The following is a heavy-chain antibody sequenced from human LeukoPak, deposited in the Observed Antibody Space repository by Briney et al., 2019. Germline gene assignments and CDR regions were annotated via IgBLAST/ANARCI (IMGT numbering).Heavy chain of an antibody. J-gene: IGHJ3*02. CDR2: FDPEDGER. D-gene: IGHD3-10*01. Sequence: ASVKVSCKVSGYTLTDLSIHWVRQAPGKGLEWMGGFDPEDGERTYAQKFQGRVSMTEDTSTDTAYMEMSSLRSEDTAMYYCATDFRLASGSEVDAFDIWGQGTMLSVSS. CDR1: GYTLTDLS. CDR3: ATDFRLASGSEVDAFDI. V-gene: IGHV1-24*01.